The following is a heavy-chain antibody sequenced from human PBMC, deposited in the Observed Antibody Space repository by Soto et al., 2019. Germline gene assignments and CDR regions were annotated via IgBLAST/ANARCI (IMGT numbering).Heavy chain of an antibody. CDR1: GGSISNYY. Sequence: QVQLQESGPGLVKPSETLSLTCTVSGGSISNYYWSWIWQPPGKGLEWIGYIYYSGSTNYNPSLKSRVTISVDTSKNQFSLKLNSVTAADTAVYYCARVNYGNYYDNYGMYVWGQGTTVTVSS. D-gene: IGHD4-17*01. CDR3: ARVNYGNYYDNYGMYV. V-gene: IGHV4-59*01. J-gene: IGHJ6*02. CDR2: IYYSGST.